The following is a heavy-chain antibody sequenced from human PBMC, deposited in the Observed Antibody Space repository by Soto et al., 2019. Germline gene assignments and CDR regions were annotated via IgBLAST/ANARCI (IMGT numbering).Heavy chain of an antibody. J-gene: IGHJ4*02. CDR2: ISWDGGST. V-gene: IGHV3-43*01. CDR3: AKEQGDSSWCFDY. CDR1: GFTFDDYT. Sequence: EVQLVESGGVVVQPGGSLRLSCAASGFTFDDYTMHWVRQAPGKGLEWVSLISWDGGSTYYADSVKGRFTISRDNSKNSLYLQMNSLRTEDTALYYCAKEQGDSSWCFDYWGQGTLVTVSS. D-gene: IGHD6-13*01.